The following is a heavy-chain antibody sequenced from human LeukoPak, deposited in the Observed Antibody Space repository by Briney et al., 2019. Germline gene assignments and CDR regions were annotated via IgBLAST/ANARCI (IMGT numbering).Heavy chain of an antibody. CDR2: IRSKAYGGTT. CDR3: TRDTVGYDFWSGYSEY. D-gene: IGHD3-3*01. J-gene: IGHJ4*02. CDR1: GFTFGDYA. V-gene: IGHV3-49*04. Sequence: HPGRSLRLSCTASGFTFGDYAMSWVRQGPGKGLEWVGFIRSKAYGGTTDYAASVKGRFTISRDDSKSIAYLQMNSLKTEDTTVYYCTRDTVGYDFWSGYSEYWGQGTLVTVSS.